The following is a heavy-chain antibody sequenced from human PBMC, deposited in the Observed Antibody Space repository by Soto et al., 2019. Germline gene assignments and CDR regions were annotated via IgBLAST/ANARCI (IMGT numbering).Heavy chain of an antibody. CDR1: GGSIRRVHW. CDR2: IYHSGST. Sequence: AETRSDSCGVSGGSIRRVHWRSWLRRPPVQGPSWFGEIYHSGSTNYNPSLKSRVTISVDKSKNQFSLKLSSVTAADTAVYYCARGNGAGIAVAGTSSGYYYYYGMDVWGQGTTVT. D-gene: IGHD6-19*01. J-gene: IGHJ6*02. V-gene: IGHV4-4*02. CDR3: ARGNGAGIAVAGTSSGYYYYYGMDV.